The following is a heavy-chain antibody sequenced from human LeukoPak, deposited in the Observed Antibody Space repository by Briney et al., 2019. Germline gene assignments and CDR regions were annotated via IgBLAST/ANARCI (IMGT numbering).Heavy chain of an antibody. CDR3: AKVGRYFDTSGYYRVFDY. CDR2: VSESGGTS. D-gene: IGHD3-22*01. V-gene: IGHV3-23*01. CDR1: GFTFNTHA. Sequence: QPGESLRLSCAASGFTFNTHAMTWVRQAPGKGLEWVASVSESGGTSYYADSVMGRFTIFRDNSKNTLYLQMNGLRAEDTAVYYCAKVGRYFDTSGYYRVFDYWGQGTLVTVSS. J-gene: IGHJ4*02.